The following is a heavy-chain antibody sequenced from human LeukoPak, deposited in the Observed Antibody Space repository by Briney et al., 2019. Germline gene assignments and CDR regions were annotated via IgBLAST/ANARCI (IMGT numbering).Heavy chain of an antibody. V-gene: IGHV3-64*01. CDR2: ISSNGGST. J-gene: IGHJ4*02. Sequence: GGSLRLSCVASGFTFSSYAMHWVRQAPGKGREYVSGISSNGGSTYYANSVKGRFTISRDNSKNTLYPQMGSLRAEDMAVYYCAREYSSSSVDYWGQGTLVTVSS. CDR3: AREYSSSSVDY. D-gene: IGHD6-6*01. CDR1: GFTFSSYA.